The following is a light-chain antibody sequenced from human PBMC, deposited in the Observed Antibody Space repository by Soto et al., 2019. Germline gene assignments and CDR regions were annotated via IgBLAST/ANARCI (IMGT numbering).Light chain of an antibody. J-gene: IGKJ1*01. V-gene: IGKV1-5*01. CDR1: QSISSW. CDR3: QQYNSYST. Sequence: IQLTQSPSSLSASVGYRVTITCRASQSISSWLAWYQQKPGKAPKLLIYDASSLESGVPSRFSGSGSGTEFTLTISSLQPDDFATYYCQQYNSYSTFGQGTKVDI. CDR2: DAS.